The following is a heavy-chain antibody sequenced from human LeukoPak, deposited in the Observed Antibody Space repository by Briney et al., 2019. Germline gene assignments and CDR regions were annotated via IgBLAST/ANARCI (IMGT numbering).Heavy chain of an antibody. CDR2: INHSGST. CDR1: GGSFSGYY. V-gene: IGHV4-34*01. J-gene: IGHJ5*02. Sequence: SETLSLTCAVYGGSFSGYYWSWIRQPPGKGLEWIGEINHSGSTNYNPSLKSRVTISVDTSKNQFSLKLSSVTAADTAVYYCAREEGSNNWFDPWGQGTLVTVSS. D-gene: IGHD3-10*01. CDR3: AREEGSNNWFDP.